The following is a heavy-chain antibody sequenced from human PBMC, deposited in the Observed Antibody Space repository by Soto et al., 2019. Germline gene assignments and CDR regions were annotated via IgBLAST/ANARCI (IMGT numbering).Heavy chain of an antibody. CDR2: IYYSGST. CDR1: GGSISSYY. CDR3: ARDLPGYYFDY. Sequence: SETLSLTCTVSGGSISSYYWSWIRQPPGKGLEWIGYIYYSGSTNYNPSLKSRVTILVDTSKNQFSLKLSSVTAADTAVYYCARDLPGYYFDYWGQGTLVTVSS. V-gene: IGHV4-59*01. J-gene: IGHJ4*02.